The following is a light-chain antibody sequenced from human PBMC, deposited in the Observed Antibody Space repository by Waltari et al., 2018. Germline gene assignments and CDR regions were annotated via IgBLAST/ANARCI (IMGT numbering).Light chain of an antibody. Sequence: SNIGAFQVHWYQKYPGAAPKLLVYGISSRPAGVPDLFSGSKSDASASLVITGLQVEDEGDFYCQSYDNILRVCVFGTGTKVIV. V-gene: IGLV1-40*03. CDR2: GIS. J-gene: IGLJ1*01. CDR3: QSYDNILRVCV. CDR1: SNIGAFQ.